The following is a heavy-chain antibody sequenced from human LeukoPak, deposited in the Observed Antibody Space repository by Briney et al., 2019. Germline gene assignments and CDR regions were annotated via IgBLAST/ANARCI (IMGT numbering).Heavy chain of an antibody. CDR3: AREDGSGNYFDY. Sequence: SETLSLTCTVSGYSISSGYYWGWIRQPPGKGLEWIGSIYHSGSTYYNPSLKSRVTISVDTSKNQFSLNLSSVTAADTAVYYCAREDGSGNYFDYWGQGTLVTVSS. CDR1: GYSISSGYY. V-gene: IGHV4-38-2*02. CDR2: IYHSGST. J-gene: IGHJ4*02. D-gene: IGHD5-24*01.